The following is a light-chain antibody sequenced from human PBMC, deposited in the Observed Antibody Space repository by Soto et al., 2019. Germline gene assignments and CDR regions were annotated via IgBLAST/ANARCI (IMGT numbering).Light chain of an antibody. CDR2: GVS. Sequence: EIVLTQSPGTLSLSPGESATLSCRASQSVSSSSLAWYQQKPGQAPRLLFFGVSNRAADVPDRFGGSGSGTDFTLTISRLEPEDFAVYYCQQYGGSPLTVGGGTKVDIK. V-gene: IGKV3-20*01. CDR1: QSVSSSS. J-gene: IGKJ4*01. CDR3: QQYGGSPLT.